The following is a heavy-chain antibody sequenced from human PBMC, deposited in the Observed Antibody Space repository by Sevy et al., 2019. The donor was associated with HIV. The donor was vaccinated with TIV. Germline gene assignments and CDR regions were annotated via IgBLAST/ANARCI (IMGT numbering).Heavy chain of an antibody. CDR2: FDPEDGER. CDR1: GYTLTELS. Sequence: ASVKVSCKVSGYTLTELSMHWVRQAPGKGLEWMGHFDPEDGERIYAPKFQGRVTMTEDTSTDTAYMELSNLRSEDTAVYYCATGGEGMDVWGQGTTVTVSS. V-gene: IGHV1-24*01. J-gene: IGHJ6*02. CDR3: ATGGEGMDV.